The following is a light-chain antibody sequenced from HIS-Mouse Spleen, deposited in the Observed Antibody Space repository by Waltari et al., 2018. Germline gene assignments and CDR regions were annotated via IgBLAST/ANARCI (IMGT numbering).Light chain of an antibody. Sequence: QSALTQPRSVSGSPGQSVTISCTGTSSDVGGYNYVSWYQQHPGKAPKLMIYDVSKRPSGVPDRFSGSTSGNTASLTISGLQAEDEADYYCCSYAGSYTFEVVFGGGTKLTVL. J-gene: IGLJ2*01. CDR1: SSDVGGYNY. CDR2: DVS. CDR3: CSYAGSYTFEVV. V-gene: IGLV2-11*01.